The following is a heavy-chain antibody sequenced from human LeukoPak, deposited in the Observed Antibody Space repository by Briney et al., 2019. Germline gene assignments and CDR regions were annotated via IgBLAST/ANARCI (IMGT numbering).Heavy chain of an antibody. CDR1: GFTFSACE. V-gene: IGHV3-48*03. CDR3: ARVATMVRVPLDALDI. CDR2: ISRSGSTR. Sequence: GGSLRLSCAISGFTFSACELTWVRQAPGKGLEWVSYISRSGSTRYYADSVKGRFTISRDNAKNSQYLQMNSLRAEDTAVYYCARVATMVRVPLDALDIWGQGTMVSVSS. J-gene: IGHJ3*02. D-gene: IGHD3-10*01.